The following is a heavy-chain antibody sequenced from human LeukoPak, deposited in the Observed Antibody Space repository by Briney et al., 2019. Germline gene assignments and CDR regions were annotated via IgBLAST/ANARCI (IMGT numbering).Heavy chain of an antibody. D-gene: IGHD6-13*01. CDR1: GGTFSSYA. J-gene: IGHJ6*02. V-gene: IGHV1-8*02. Sequence: ALVKVSCKASGGTFSSYAISWVRQAPGQGLEWVGWMNPNSGNTGYAQKFQGRVTMTRNTSISTAYMELSSLRSEDTAVYYCARGGAAAGTGYYGMDVWGQGTTVTVSS. CDR3: ARGGAAAGTGYYGMDV. CDR2: MNPNSGNT.